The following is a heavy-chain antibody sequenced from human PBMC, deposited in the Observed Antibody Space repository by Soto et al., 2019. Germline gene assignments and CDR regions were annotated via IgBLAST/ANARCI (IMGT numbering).Heavy chain of an antibody. CDR2: IIPILSTA. J-gene: IGHJ4*02. V-gene: IGHV1-69*01. D-gene: IGHD3-22*01. Sequence: QVQLVQSGAEVKKPGSSVKVSCKASGGTFSSYAISWVRQAPGQGLEWMGGIIPILSTANYAQKFQGRVTICAVESTSTAYMELGSLRSEDTAVDYCARDRCFYDSSGYCTYYFDYWGQGTLVTVST. CDR1: GGTFSSYA. CDR3: ARDRCFYDSSGYCTYYFDY.